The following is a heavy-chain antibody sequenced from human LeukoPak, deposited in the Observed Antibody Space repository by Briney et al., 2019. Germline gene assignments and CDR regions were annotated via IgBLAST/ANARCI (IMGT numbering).Heavy chain of an antibody. CDR1: GFNFITYS. CDR2: ISSTSDNI. Sequence: GGSLRLSCAASGFNFITYSMNWVRQAPGKGPEWVSYISSTSDNIYFADSVKGRFTISRDNAKNSLYLQMNSLRAEDTAVYYCARDLLGGAYYFDHWGQGTLVTVSS. J-gene: IGHJ4*02. D-gene: IGHD1-26*01. V-gene: IGHV3-48*01. CDR3: ARDLLGGAYYFDH.